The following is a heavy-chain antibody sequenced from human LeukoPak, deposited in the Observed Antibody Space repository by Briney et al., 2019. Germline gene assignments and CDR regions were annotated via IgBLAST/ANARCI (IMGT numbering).Heavy chain of an antibody. D-gene: IGHD2-2*02. CDR1: GFTFSSYG. Sequence: GRSLRLSCAASGFTFSSYGMHWVRQAPGKGLEWVSAISGSGGSTYYADSVKGRFTISRDNSKNTLYLQMNSLRAEDTAVYYCAKEGPKVVPAAINAFDIWGQGTMVTVSS. CDR3: AKEGPKVVPAAINAFDI. J-gene: IGHJ3*02. V-gene: IGHV3-23*01. CDR2: ISGSGGST.